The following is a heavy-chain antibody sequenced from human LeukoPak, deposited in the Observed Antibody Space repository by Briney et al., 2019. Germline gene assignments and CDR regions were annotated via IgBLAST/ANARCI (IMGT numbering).Heavy chain of an antibody. CDR1: GGSFSGYY. Sequence: SETLSLTCAVYGGSFSGYYWSWIRQPPGKGLEWIGEINHSGSTNYNPSLKSRVTISVDTSKNQFYLKLSSVTAADTAVYYCARADGYNSPYYFDYWGQGTLVTVSS. D-gene: IGHD5-24*01. J-gene: IGHJ4*02. CDR3: ARADGYNSPYYFDY. V-gene: IGHV4-34*01. CDR2: INHSGST.